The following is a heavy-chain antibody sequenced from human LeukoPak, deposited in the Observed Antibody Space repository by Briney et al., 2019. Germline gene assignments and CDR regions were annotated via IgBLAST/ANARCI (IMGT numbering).Heavy chain of an antibody. CDR2: IYSGGNT. CDR1: GASISNYY. CDR3: ARGGTTWFDP. J-gene: IGHJ5*02. D-gene: IGHD1-14*01. V-gene: IGHV4-59*01. Sequence: SETLSLTCSVSGASISNYYWSWIRHPPGKGLELIASIYSGGNTNYNPSLKSRVTISLDTSKNQFSLNLSSMTTADTAVYYCARGGTTWFDPWGQGTLVTVSS.